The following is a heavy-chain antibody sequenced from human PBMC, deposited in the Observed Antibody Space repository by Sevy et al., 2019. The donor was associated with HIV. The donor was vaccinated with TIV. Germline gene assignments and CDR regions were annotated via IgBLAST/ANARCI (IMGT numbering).Heavy chain of an antibody. CDR2: IYDSGST. J-gene: IGHJ6*03. CDR1: GGSISSSSYY. Sequence: SETLSLTCTVSGGSISSSSYYWGWIRQAPGKGLEWIGSIYDSGSTYYNPSLKSRVTISVDTSKNQFSLKLSSVTAADTAVYYCARGTFVPYYYYYMDVWGKGTTVTVSS. CDR3: ARGTFVPYYYYYMDV. D-gene: IGHD3-10*01. V-gene: IGHV4-39*01.